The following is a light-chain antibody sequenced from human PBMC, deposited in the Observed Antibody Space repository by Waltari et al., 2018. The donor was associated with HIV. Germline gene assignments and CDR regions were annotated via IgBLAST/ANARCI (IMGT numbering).Light chain of an antibody. Sequence: DIQMTQSPSTLSASVGDSVTITCRASQTVANKVNWYQQKPGKAPKVLIYDASTLQSGVPSRFRGGGSWTDFTLTITSLQLDDFATYFCQQSFSSPLTFGPGTNVDI. CDR1: QTVANK. V-gene: IGKV1-39*01. CDR2: DAS. J-gene: IGKJ3*01. CDR3: QQSFSSPLT.